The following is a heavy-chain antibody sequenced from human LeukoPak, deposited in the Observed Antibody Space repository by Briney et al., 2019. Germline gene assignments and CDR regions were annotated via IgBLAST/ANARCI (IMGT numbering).Heavy chain of an antibody. Sequence: GGSLRLSCAASGFTFSSYWMSWVRQAPGKGLEGVANIKQDGSEKYYVDSVRRRVTISRDIAKQSVFLQMNSLRAEDTAVYYCARLSAMVRGPEDIFYFEYWGLGTLVTVSS. J-gene: IGHJ4*02. CDR1: GFTFSSYW. CDR2: IKQDGSEK. CDR3: ARLSAMVRGPEDIFYFEY. D-gene: IGHD3-10*01. V-gene: IGHV3-7*01.